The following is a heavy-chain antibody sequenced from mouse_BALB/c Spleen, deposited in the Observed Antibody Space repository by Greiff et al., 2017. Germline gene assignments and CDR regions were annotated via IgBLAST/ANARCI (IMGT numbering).Heavy chain of an antibody. Sequence: EVQLVESGGGLVKPGGSLKLSCAASGFTFSSYAMSWVRQTPEKRLEWVASISSGGSTYYSDSVKGRFTISRDNARNSLYLQMSSLRSEDTAMYYCARAFYYDLDYWGQGTTLTVSS. J-gene: IGHJ2*01. CDR1: GFTFSSYA. CDR3: ARAFYYDLDY. D-gene: IGHD2-4*01. V-gene: IGHV5-6-5*01. CDR2: ISSGGST.